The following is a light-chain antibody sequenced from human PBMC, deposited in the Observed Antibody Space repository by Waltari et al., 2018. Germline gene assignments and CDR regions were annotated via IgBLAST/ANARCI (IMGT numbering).Light chain of an antibody. Sequence: QSVLTQPRSVSGSPGQSVTIACTGHNRDVGSDDSVSWYQQNAGKATKLVIYDSVRRPSGVAYRFSGSKYGATASLTISGLQAEDEADYYCCSYAGNYKFVFGGGTKVTVL. CDR1: NRDVGSDDS. V-gene: IGLV2-11*01. J-gene: IGLJ2*01. CDR2: DSV. CDR3: CSYAGNYKFV.